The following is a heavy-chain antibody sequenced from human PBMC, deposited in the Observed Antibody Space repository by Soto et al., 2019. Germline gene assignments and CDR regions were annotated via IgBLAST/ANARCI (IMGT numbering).Heavy chain of an antibody. CDR2: IYTSGST. CDR1: CGSIISYY. Sequence: SEALSVTCTFSCGSIISYYWSWIRQPAGKGLEWIGRIYTSGSTNYNPSLKSRVTMSVDTSKNQFSLKLSSVTAADTAVYYCARACSSNSCYDVFDYWGQGTLVPVSS. CDR3: ARACSSNSCYDVFDY. V-gene: IGHV4-4*07. J-gene: IGHJ4*02. D-gene: IGHD2-2*01.